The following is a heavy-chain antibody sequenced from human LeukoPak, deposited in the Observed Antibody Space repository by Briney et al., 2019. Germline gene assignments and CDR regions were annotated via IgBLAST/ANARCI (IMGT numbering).Heavy chain of an antibody. J-gene: IGHJ6*02. CDR3: ARAMVRGVMDV. CDR1: GFTVSSNY. Sequence: GGSLRLSCAASGFTVSSNYMSCVRHAPGKALEWVSVIYSGGSTYYADSVKGRFTISRDNSKNTLYLQMNSLRAEDTAVYYCARAMVRGVMDVWGQGTTVTVSS. V-gene: IGHV3-53*01. CDR2: IYSGGST. D-gene: IGHD3-10*01.